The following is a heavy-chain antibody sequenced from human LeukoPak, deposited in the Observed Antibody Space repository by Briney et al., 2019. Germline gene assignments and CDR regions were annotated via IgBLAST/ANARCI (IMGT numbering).Heavy chain of an antibody. D-gene: IGHD3-3*01. Sequence: SVKVSCKASGGTFSSYAISWVRQAPGQGLGWMGRIIPVLNIANYAQKFQGRVTITADKSTSTAYMELSSLRSEDTAVYYCARGGPLGVVTHHFDFWGQGTLVTVSS. J-gene: IGHJ4*02. CDR1: GGTFSSYA. CDR3: ARGGPLGVVTHHFDF. CDR2: IIPVLNIA. V-gene: IGHV1-69*04.